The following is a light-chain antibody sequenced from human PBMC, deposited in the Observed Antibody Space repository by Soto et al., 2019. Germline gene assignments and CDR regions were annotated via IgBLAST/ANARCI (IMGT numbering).Light chain of an antibody. J-gene: IGLJ3*02. V-gene: IGLV2-14*01. CDR2: EVT. Sequence: QSVLTQPASVSGSPGQSITISCTGTTSDVGAYNYVSWYQHNPGNAPKLMIYEVTNRPSGVSSRFSGSKSGSTASLTISGLQSVDEADYYCSSYTSRGTLVFGGGTKLTVL. CDR1: TSDVGAYNY. CDR3: SSYTSRGTLV.